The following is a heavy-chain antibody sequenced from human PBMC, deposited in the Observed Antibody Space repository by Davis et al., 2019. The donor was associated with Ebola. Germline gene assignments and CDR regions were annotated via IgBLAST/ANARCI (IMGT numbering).Heavy chain of an antibody. V-gene: IGHV3-7*04. CDR2: IKDDGTDN. D-gene: IGHD1-1*01. J-gene: IGHJ4*02. Sequence: PGGSLRLSCAASGFTFSNYWMSWIRQAPGKGLEWVANIKDDGTDNSYVDSVKGRFTITRDNAKNSVYLQMNSLRAEDSAVYYCARGSWTFDYWGPGALVTVSS. CDR1: GFTFSNYW. CDR3: ARGSWTFDY.